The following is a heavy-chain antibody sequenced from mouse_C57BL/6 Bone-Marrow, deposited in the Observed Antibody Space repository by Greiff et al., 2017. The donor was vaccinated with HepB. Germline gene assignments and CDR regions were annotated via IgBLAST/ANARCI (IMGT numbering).Heavy chain of an antibody. CDR1: GFNIKDDY. D-gene: IGHD1-1*01. CDR3: TTITTVVATPHWYFDV. CDR2: IDPENGDT. Sequence: EVQLQQSGAELVRPGASVKLSCKASGFNIKDDYMHWVKQRPEQGLEWIGWIDPENGDTEDASKFQGKATITADTSSNTAYLQLSSLTSEDTAVYYCTTITTVVATPHWYFDVWGTGTTVTVSS. V-gene: IGHV14-4*01. J-gene: IGHJ1*03.